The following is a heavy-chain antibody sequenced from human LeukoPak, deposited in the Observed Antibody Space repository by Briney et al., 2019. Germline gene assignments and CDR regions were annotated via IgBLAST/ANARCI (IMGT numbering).Heavy chain of an antibody. Sequence: SVKVSCKASGGTFSSYTISWVRQAPGQGLEWMGRIIPILGIANYAQKFQGRVTITADKSTNTAYMELSSLRSEDTAVYYCARDIACGDNWFDPWGQGTLVTVSS. D-gene: IGHD4-17*01. V-gene: IGHV1-69*04. CDR3: ARDIACGDNWFDP. CDR2: IIPILGIA. J-gene: IGHJ5*02. CDR1: GGTFSSYT.